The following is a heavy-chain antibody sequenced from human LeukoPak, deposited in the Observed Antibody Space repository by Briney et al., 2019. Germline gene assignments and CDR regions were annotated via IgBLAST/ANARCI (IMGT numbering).Heavy chain of an antibody. CDR2: IIPIFGTA. V-gene: IGHV1-69*05. D-gene: IGHD2-15*01. Sequence: SVKVSCKASGGTFSSYAISWVRQAPGQGLEWMGRIIPIFGTANYAQKFQGRVTITTDESTSTAYMELSSLRSEDTAVYYCARVVCSGGSCYMVDGVYFDYWGQGTLVTVSS. CDR3: ARVVCSGGSCYMVDGVYFDY. J-gene: IGHJ4*02. CDR1: GGTFSSYA.